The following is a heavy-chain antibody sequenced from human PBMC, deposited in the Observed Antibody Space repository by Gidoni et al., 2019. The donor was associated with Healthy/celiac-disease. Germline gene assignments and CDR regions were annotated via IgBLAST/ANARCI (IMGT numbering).Heavy chain of an antibody. CDR2: SYHRRST. Sequence: QVQLQESGPGRVKPAGTLSLTCAVSGGSISSSNWWSWVRPPPGKGLGWVGESYHRRSTNYNPSLKSRVTISVDKSKNQFSLKLSSVTAADTAVYYCASHPGYSYGRFDYWGQGTLVTVSS. D-gene: IGHD5-18*01. CDR3: ASHPGYSYGRFDY. J-gene: IGHJ4*02. V-gene: IGHV4-4*02. CDR1: GGSISSSNW.